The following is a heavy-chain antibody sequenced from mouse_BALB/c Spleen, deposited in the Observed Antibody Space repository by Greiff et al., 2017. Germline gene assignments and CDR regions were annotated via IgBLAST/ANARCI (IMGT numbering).Heavy chain of an antibody. CDR1: GYSITSDYA. V-gene: IGHV3-2*02. J-gene: IGHJ1*01. Sequence: EVHLVESGPGLVKPSQSLSLTCTVTGYSITSDYAWNWIRQFPGNKLEWMGYISYSGSTSYNPSLKSRISITRDTSKNQFFLQLNSVTTEDTATYYCARRRRDWYFDVWGAGTTVTVSS. CDR3: ARRRRDWYFDV. CDR2: ISYSGST.